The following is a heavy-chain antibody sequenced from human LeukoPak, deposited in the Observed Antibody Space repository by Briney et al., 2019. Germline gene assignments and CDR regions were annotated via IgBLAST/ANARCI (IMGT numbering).Heavy chain of an antibody. V-gene: IGHV1-2*02. Sequence: ASVKVSFKASGYTFTGYYMHWLRQAPAQGLEWMGWINANSGGTNYAQKFHGRVTMTRDTSISTAYMELSRLRSDDTAVYYCARGPGYSYGIIDYWGQGTLVTVSS. CDR3: ARGPGYSYGIIDY. D-gene: IGHD5-18*01. J-gene: IGHJ4*02. CDR2: INANSGGT. CDR1: GYTFTGYY.